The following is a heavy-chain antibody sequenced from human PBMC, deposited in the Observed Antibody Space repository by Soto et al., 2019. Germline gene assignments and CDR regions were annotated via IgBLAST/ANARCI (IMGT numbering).Heavy chain of an antibody. CDR3: ARDTYCSSTSCYRNHAFDI. CDR1: GFTFSDYY. V-gene: IGHV3-11*01. CDR2: ISSSGSTI. Sequence: GSLRLSCAASGFTFSDYYMSWIRQAPGKGLEWGSYISSSGSTIYYADSVKGRFTISRDNAKNSLYLQMNSLRAEDTAVYYCARDTYCSSTSCYRNHAFDIWGQGTMVTVSS. J-gene: IGHJ3*02. D-gene: IGHD2-2*02.